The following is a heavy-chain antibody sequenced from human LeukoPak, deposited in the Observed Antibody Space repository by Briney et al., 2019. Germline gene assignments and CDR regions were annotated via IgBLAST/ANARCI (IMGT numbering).Heavy chain of an antibody. D-gene: IGHD3-10*01. CDR2: TSGGST. Sequence: PGGSLRLSCAASGFTFSSCAMTWVRQAPGKGLEWVSVTSGGSTYYADSVKGRFTISRDNSKNTLYLQMNSLRAEDTAVYYCAKSSHYYGSGSPFDYWGQGTLVTVSS. J-gene: IGHJ4*02. V-gene: IGHV3-23*01. CDR3: AKSSHYYGSGSPFDY. CDR1: GFTFSSCA.